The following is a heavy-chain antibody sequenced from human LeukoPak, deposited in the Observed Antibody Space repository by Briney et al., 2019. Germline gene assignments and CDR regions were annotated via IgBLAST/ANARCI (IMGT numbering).Heavy chain of an antibody. J-gene: IGHJ4*02. CDR3: VRVGQYSSGWYDFDY. Sequence: SETLSLTCAVYGGSFSGYYWSWIRQPPGKGLEWIGEINHSGSTNYNPSLKSRVTISVDTSKNQFSLKLSSVTAADTAVYYCVRVGQYSSGWYDFDYWGQGTLVTVSS. CDR1: GGSFSGYY. V-gene: IGHV4-34*01. D-gene: IGHD6-19*01. CDR2: INHSGST.